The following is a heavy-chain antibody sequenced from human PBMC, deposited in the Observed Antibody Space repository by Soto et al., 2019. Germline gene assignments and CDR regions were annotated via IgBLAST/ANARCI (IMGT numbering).Heavy chain of an antibody. Sequence: SXRLSCDSSGFTFSNYGMHWVRQAPVKGLEWVAVISYDGSNKYYADSVKGRFTISRDNSKNTLYLQMNSLRAEDTAVYYCAKLPWGGSSEWEGRSLPWGQGTLVTVSS. CDR2: ISYDGSNK. J-gene: IGHJ5*02. V-gene: IGHV3-30*18. CDR1: GFTFSNYG. CDR3: AKLPWGGSSEWEGRSLP. D-gene: IGHD2-15*01.